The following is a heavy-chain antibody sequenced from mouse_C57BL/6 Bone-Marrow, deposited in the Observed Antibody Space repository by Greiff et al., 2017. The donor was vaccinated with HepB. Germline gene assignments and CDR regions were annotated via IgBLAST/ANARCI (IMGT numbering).Heavy chain of an antibody. Sequence: QVQLQQSGAELVKPGASVKLSCKASGYTFTSYWMQWVKQRPGQGLEWIGEIDPSDSYTNYNQKFKGKATLTVDTSSSTAYMQLSSLTSEDSAVYYCARSIYYGSSYYWGQGTTLTVSS. CDR2: IDPSDSYT. J-gene: IGHJ2*01. D-gene: IGHD1-1*01. CDR1: GYTFTSYW. CDR3: ARSIYYGSSYY. V-gene: IGHV1-50*01.